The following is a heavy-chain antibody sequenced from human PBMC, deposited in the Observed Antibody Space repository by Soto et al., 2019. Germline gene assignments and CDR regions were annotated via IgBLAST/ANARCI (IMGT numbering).Heavy chain of an antibody. Sequence: PSETLSLTCTVSGASIRSTDYYWSWIRQAPGKGLEWIGYVYYTGSTYYNPSLMSRLTISVDTSKNQFSLKLTSVTAADTAVYYCASAYCTNGVCYTGSPHYYYGMDVWGQGTTVTVSS. CDR3: ASAYCTNGVCYTGSPHYYYGMDV. CDR1: GASIRSTDYY. CDR2: VYYTGST. J-gene: IGHJ6*02. D-gene: IGHD2-8*01. V-gene: IGHV4-30-4*01.